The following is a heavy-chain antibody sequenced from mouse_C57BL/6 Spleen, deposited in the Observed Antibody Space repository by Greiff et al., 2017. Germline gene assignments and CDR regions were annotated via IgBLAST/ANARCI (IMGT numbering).Heavy chain of an antibody. V-gene: IGHV1-18*01. CDR1: GYTFTDYN. CDR3: ASGRRPFDY. CDR2: INPNNGGT. Sequence: VHVKQSGPELVKPGASVKIPCKASGYTFTDYNMDWVKQSQGKSLEWIGDINPNNGGTIYNQKFKGKATLTVDKSSSTAYMELRSLTSEDTAVYYCASGRRPFDYWGQGTTLTVSS. D-gene: IGHD1-2*01. J-gene: IGHJ2*01.